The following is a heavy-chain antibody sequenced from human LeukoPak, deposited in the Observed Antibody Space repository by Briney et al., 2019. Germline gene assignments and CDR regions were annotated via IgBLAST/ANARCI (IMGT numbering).Heavy chain of an antibody. D-gene: IGHD6-19*01. CDR2: IYHSGST. CDR1: GYSISSGYY. CDR3: ARLEAGYVAGIPYYYYYYYMDV. Sequence: PSETLSLTCAVSGYSISSGYYWGWLRQPPGKGLEWIGSIYHSGSTYYNPSLKSRVTTSVDTSKNQFSLKLSSVTAADTAVYYCARLEAGYVAGIPYYYYYYYMDVWGKGTTVTVSS. V-gene: IGHV4-38-2*01. J-gene: IGHJ6*03.